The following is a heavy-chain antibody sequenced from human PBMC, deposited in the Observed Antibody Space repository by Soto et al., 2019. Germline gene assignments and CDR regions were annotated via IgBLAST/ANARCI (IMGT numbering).Heavy chain of an antibody. V-gene: IGHV1-2*02. Sequence: QVQLVQSGAEVKKPGASVKVSCKASGYTFTGYFLHWVRQAPGQGLEWVGWINPNSGDTNYAQRFQGRVTMTRDTSISTAYMELSRLRSDDTALYYCARDYRYYDSSGRLHYWGQGTLVTVSS. CDR2: INPNSGDT. CDR3: ARDYRYYDSSGRLHY. CDR1: GYTFTGYF. J-gene: IGHJ4*02. D-gene: IGHD3-22*01.